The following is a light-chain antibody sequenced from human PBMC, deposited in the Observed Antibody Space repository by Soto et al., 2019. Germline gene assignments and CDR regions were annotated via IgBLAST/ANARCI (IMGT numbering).Light chain of an antibody. J-gene: IGKJ2*01. Sequence: EIVLTQSPGTLSLSPGERATLACRASQSISSSYLAWYQQKPGQAPRLLIYGASSRATGIPDRFSGSGSGTDFTLTISRLEPEDFAVYYCQFFGSSRYTFGQGTKLDI. V-gene: IGKV3-20*01. CDR1: QSISSSY. CDR3: QFFGSSRYT. CDR2: GAS.